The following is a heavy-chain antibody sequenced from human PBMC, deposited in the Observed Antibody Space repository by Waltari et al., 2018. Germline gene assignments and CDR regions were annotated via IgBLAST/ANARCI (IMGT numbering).Heavy chain of an antibody. J-gene: IGHJ4*02. CDR2: MNPDSGST. D-gene: IGHD7-27*01. CDR1: GYLLTSHD. CDR3: AAKEAWGNRAFDY. Sequence: QVQLVQSGAEVKKPGASVKVSCKASGYLLTSHDINWVRQTTGQGLEWLGWMNPDSGSTGYLQKFQGRVTMTRDTSTTTAYMELSGLTSEDTAVYFCAAKEAWGNRAFDYWGQGTLVTVSS. V-gene: IGHV1-8*01.